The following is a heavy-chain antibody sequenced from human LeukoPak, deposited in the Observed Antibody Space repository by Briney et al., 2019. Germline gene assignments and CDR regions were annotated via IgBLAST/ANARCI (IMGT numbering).Heavy chain of an antibody. J-gene: IGHJ3*02. CDR2: IYSTGST. D-gene: IGHD3-22*01. Sequence: SETLSLTCTVSGGSMSDYYWSWIRQPPGKGLEWIGYIYSTGSTNYNPSLKSRVTISVDTSKNQFFLKLSSVTAADTALYYCARDYTMTHAFDIWGQGTLDTVSS. V-gene: IGHV4-59*01. CDR1: GGSMSDYY. CDR3: ARDYTMTHAFDI.